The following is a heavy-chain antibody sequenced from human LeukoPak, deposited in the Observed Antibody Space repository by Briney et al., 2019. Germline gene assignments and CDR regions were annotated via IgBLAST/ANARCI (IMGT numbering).Heavy chain of an antibody. CDR2: LSGSGGIT. D-gene: IGHD5-12*01. J-gene: IGHJ4*02. V-gene: IGHV3-23*01. CDR1: RYTFNNYA. CDR3: AKEGYSGTWDADFDY. Sequence: GGSLRLSCAASRYTFNNYAMSWVPQAPGKGLEWVSALSGSGGITYYADAVKGRFTIHRDNSNNTLHLQTNSLRGEHTAVYYCAKEGYSGTWDADFDYWGEGTLVIVSS.